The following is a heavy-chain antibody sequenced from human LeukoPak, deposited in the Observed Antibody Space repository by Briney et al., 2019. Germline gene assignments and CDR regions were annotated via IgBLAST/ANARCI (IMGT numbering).Heavy chain of an antibody. J-gene: IGHJ6*02. V-gene: IGHV1-18*01. CDR2: ISAYNGNT. CDR1: GYTFTSYG. CDR3: ARDRCSGGSCYSGWSRYYYYGMDV. Sequence: AASVKVSCKASGYTFTSYGISWVRQSPGQGLEWMGWISAYNGNTNYAQKLQGRVTMTTDTSTSTAYMELRSLRSDDTAVYYCARDRCSGGSCYSGWSRYYYYGMDVWGQGTTVTVSS. D-gene: IGHD2-15*01.